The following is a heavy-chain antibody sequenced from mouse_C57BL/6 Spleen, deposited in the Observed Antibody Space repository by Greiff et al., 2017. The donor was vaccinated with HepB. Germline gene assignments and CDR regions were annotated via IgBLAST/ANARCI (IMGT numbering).Heavy chain of an antibody. V-gene: IGHV1-26*01. Sequence: EVKLQQSGPELVKPGASVKISCKASGYTFTDYYMNWVKQSHGKSLEWIGDINPNNGGTSYNQKFKGKATLTVDKSSSTAYMELRSLTSEDSAVYYCAGGVGAYWGQGTLVTVSA. CDR2: INPNNGGT. J-gene: IGHJ3*01. CDR1: GYTFTDYY. CDR3: AGGVGAY. D-gene: IGHD1-1*01.